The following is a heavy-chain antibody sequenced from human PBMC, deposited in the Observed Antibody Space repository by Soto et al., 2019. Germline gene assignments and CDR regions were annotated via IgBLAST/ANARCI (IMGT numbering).Heavy chain of an antibody. CDR1: GGTVSNYA. CDR3: ANRVHYDSSGYFDA. CDR2: IIPIFDSP. V-gene: IGHV1-69*01. Sequence: QVQLVQSGAEVQKPGSSVKVSCKTSGGTVSNYAISWVRRAPGQGLECMGSIIPIFDSPHYAQKFHDRLTRTADDSTSTAYMELSSLRSDDTAVYYCANRVHYDSSGYFDACGQGTLVTV. J-gene: IGHJ5*02. D-gene: IGHD3-22*01.